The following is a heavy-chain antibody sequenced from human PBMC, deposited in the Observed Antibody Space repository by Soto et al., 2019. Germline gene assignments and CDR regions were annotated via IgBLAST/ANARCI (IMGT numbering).Heavy chain of an antibody. D-gene: IGHD1-1*01. CDR3: AKDRSTTYYYYGMDV. J-gene: IGHJ6*02. V-gene: IGHV3-30*04. CDR2: ISYDGSNK. CDR1: GFTFSHYP. Sequence: PGGSLRLSCAASGFTFSHYPMHWVRQAPGKGLEWVAVISYDGSNKYYADSVKGRFTISRDNSKNTLYLQMYSLRAEDTAVYYCAKDRSTTYYYYGMDVWGQGTTVTVSS.